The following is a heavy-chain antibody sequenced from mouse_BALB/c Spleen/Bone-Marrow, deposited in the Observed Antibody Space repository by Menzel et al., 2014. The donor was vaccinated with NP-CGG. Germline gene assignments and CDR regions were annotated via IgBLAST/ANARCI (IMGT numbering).Heavy chain of an antibody. CDR3: SKSPY. V-gene: IGHV1-9*01. J-gene: IGHJ3*01. CDR2: ILPGSGIT. Sequence: VQLQQSGAELMKPGASVKISCKATGYTFNSYWIEWVKQRPGHGLEWIGEILPGSGITNYNEKFKVKATFNADTSSNTAYMQLSRPDSWESGVFFLSKSPYRGPGTLVTVSA. CDR1: GYTFNSYW.